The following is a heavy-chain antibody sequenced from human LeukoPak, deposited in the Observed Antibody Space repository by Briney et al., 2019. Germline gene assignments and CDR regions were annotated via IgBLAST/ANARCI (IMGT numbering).Heavy chain of an antibody. D-gene: IGHD4-17*01. V-gene: IGHV1-46*01. Sequence: GASVKVSCKASGYTFTSYYMHWVRQAPGQGLEWMGIINPSGGSTSYAQKFQGRVTMTRDTSTSTVYMELSSLRSEDTAVYYCARAQTDYGDYEDAFDIWGQGTMVTVSS. CDR1: GYTFTSYY. J-gene: IGHJ3*02. CDR3: ARAQTDYGDYEDAFDI. CDR2: INPSGGST.